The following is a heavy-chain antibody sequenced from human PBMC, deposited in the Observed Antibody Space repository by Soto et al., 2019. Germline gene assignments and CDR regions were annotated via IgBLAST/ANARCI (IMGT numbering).Heavy chain of an antibody. J-gene: IGHJ4*02. CDR3: ARDPAKNTAMAAGFDH. CDR2: ISSSSSYI. V-gene: IGHV3-21*01. Sequence: PGGSLRLSCAASGLIFSNYKMHWVRQAPGKGLEWVSSISSSSSYIYYADSVKGRFTISRDNAKNSLYLQMNSLRDVDTAVYYCARDPAKNTAMAAGFDHWGQGTLVTVSS. CDR1: GLIFSNYK. D-gene: IGHD5-18*01.